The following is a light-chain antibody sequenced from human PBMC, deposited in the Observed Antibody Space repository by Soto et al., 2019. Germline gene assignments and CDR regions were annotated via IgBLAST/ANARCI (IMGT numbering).Light chain of an antibody. CDR3: SSYSGNTLLL. V-gene: IGLV2-14*01. CDR1: SSDVGAYTY. Sequence: QSALTQPASVSGSPGQSITISCAGTSSDVGAYTYVSWYQQHPGKAPKLLIYEATNRPSVVADRFSASKSDNTASLTISGLQAEDEADYYCSSYSGNTLLLFGAATKLTVL. CDR2: EAT. J-gene: IGLJ1*01.